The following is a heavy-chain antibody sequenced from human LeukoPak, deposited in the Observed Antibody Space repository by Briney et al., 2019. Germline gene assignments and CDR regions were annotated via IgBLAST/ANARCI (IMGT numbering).Heavy chain of an antibody. CDR1: GFTFSGSA. CDR2: ISGGDGST. V-gene: IGHV3-23*01. Sequence: PGGSLKLSCAASGFTFSGSAMHWVRQAPGKGLEWVSAISGGDGSTYYTDSVKGRFTISTDNSKNMLYLQMNSLRPEDTAVYYCAKENSGTYLYYFDYWGQGTLVTVSS. J-gene: IGHJ4*02. CDR3: AKENSGTYLYYFDY. D-gene: IGHD1-26*01.